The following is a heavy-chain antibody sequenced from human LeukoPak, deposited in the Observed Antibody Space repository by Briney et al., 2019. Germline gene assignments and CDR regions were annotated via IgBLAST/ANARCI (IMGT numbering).Heavy chain of an antibody. V-gene: IGHV3-7*01. CDR2: IKQDGSGK. Sequence: GGSLRLSCSASGFTFSSYAMHWVRQAPGKGLEWVANIKQDGSGKYYVDSVKGRFTISRDNAKNSLYLQMNSLRAEDTAVYYCARIRYGSGDYWGQGTLVTVSS. CDR3: ARIRYGSGDY. CDR1: GFTFSSYA. D-gene: IGHD3-10*01. J-gene: IGHJ4*02.